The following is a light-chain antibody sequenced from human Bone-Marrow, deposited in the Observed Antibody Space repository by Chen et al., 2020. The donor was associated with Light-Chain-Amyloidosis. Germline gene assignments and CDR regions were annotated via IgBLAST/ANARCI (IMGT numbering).Light chain of an antibody. Sequence: NFMLTQPHSVSESPGKTVIISCTRSSGSIATNYVQWYQQRPGSSPTTVTYEDDQRPSGVPDRFSGSIDRSSNSASLTISGRKTEDEADYYCQSYQGSSQGVFGGGTKLTVL. CDR3: QSYQGSSQGV. V-gene: IGLV6-57*01. J-gene: IGLJ3*02. CDR1: SGSIATNY. CDR2: EDD.